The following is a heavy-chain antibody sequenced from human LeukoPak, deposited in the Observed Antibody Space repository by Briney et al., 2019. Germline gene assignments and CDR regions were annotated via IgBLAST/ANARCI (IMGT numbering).Heavy chain of an antibody. J-gene: IGHJ4*02. CDR1: GYTFTNYY. V-gene: IGHV1-46*01. Sequence: ASVKVSCKASGYTFTNYYIHWVRQAPGQGLEWMGIINPSGGSTTFAQRFQGRVTITRDTSTSTVYMEVGSLKSEDTAVYYCARDRYSSGWMDYWGQGTLVTVSS. D-gene: IGHD6-19*01. CDR3: ARDRYSSGWMDY. CDR2: INPSGGST.